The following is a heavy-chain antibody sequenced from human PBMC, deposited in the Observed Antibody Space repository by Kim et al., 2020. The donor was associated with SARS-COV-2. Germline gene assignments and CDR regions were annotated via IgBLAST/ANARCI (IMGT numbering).Heavy chain of an antibody. J-gene: IGHJ4*02. V-gene: IGHV3-23*01. D-gene: IGHD3-16*02. CDR3: AKIVGRGYFDY. Sequence: TYYADAVKGRFTISRDNSKNTLYLQMNSLRAEDTAVYYCAKIVGRGYFDYWGQGTLVTVSS. CDR2: T.